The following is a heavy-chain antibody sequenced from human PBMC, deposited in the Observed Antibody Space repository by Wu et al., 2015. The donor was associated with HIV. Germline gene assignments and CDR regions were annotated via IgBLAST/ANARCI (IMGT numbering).Heavy chain of an antibody. J-gene: IGHJ6*02. CDR3: ARVVGGIGGGKPLDA. CDR2: SSTYNSRA. D-gene: IGHD3-16*01. CDR1: GYTFISYG. Sequence: QVQLVQSGAEVKRPGASVKVSCKASGYTFISYGISWVRQAPGQGLEWMGWSSTYNSRANYAQNLQGRLTLTRDISTSTAYMELRSLRSDDTAVYYCARVVGGIGGGKPLDAWGQGTTVIVSS. V-gene: IGHV1-18*01.